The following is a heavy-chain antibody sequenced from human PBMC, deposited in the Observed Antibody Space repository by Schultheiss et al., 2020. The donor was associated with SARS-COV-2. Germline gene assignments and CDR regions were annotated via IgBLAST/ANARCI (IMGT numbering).Heavy chain of an antibody. D-gene: IGHD1-1*01. J-gene: IGHJ4*02. Sequence: GGSLRLSCAASGFTFSSYSMNWVRQAPGKGLEWVSSISSSSSYIYYADSVKGRFTISRDNSKNTLYLQMNSLRAEDTAVYYCARSPRQLERRKWYFDYWGQGTLVTVSS. CDR3: ARSPRQLERRKWYFDY. CDR2: ISSSSSYI. V-gene: IGHV3-21*01. CDR1: GFTFSSYS.